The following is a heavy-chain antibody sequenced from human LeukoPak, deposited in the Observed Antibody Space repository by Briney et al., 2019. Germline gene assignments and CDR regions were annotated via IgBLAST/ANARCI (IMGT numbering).Heavy chain of an antibody. J-gene: IGHJ3*02. Sequence: SETLSLTCTVSGDSISSYYWNWIRQSPGKGLEWIGHMYYSRTTNYNPSLKSRVAISVDTSKNQFSLKLSSVTAADTAVYYCAREIVAGLGVSFDIWGQGTMVTVSS. CDR1: GDSISSYY. D-gene: IGHD5-12*01. V-gene: IGHV4-59*08. CDR3: AREIVAGLGVSFDI. CDR2: MYYSRTT.